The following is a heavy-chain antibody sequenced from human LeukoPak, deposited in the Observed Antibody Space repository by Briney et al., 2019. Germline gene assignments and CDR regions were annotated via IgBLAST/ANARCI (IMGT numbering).Heavy chain of an antibody. V-gene: IGHV3-20*04. CDR1: GFTFDDYG. CDR3: AVQGYYYDSSGYYG. Sequence: GGSLRLSCAASGFTFDDYGMSWVRQAPGKGLEWVSGINWNGGSTGYADSVKGRFTISRDNAKNSLYLQMNSLRAEDTAVYYCAVQGYYYDSSGYYGWGQGTLVTVSA. J-gene: IGHJ4*02. CDR2: INWNGGST. D-gene: IGHD3-22*01.